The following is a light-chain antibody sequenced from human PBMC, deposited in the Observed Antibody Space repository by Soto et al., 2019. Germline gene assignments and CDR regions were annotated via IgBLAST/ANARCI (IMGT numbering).Light chain of an antibody. CDR3: ASYTTSCTYV. CDR1: SSDVGGFNY. V-gene: IGLV2-14*03. Sequence: QSVLTQPASVSGSPGQAIAISCTGTSSDVGGFNYVSWYQQHPGKAPKFMIYDVSSRPSGVSDRFSGSKSGNTASLTVSGLQAEDEADYYCASYTTSCTYVFGTGTKVTVL. CDR2: DVS. J-gene: IGLJ1*01.